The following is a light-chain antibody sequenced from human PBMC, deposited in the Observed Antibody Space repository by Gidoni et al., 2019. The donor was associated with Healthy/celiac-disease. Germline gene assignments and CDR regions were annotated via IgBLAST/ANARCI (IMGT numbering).Light chain of an antibody. CDR1: QSISSY. J-gene: IGKJ2*01. CDR2: AAS. Sequence: DIQMTQTPSSLSASVGDRVTITFPASQSISSYLNCYQQKPVKAPKILIYAASSLKSGFPSSFIGSGSGTDFTLTISSLQPEDFATYYFQHSYSTPYTFGQGTKLEIK. CDR3: QHSYSTPYT. V-gene: IGKV1-39*01.